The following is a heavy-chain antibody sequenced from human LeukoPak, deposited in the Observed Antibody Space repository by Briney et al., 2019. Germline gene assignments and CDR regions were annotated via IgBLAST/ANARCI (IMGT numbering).Heavy chain of an antibody. J-gene: IGHJ4*02. Sequence: GGSLRLSCAASGFTFSSFPMTWVRQAPGKGLEGVSSISGSGGDTYYTDSVKGRFTISRDNSKNTLYLQMNSLRAEDTAVYYCAKDLTTDYYFDYWGQGALVTVSS. CDR3: AKDLTTDYYFDY. CDR2: ISGSGGDT. V-gene: IGHV3-23*01. CDR1: GFTFSSFP. D-gene: IGHD4-17*01.